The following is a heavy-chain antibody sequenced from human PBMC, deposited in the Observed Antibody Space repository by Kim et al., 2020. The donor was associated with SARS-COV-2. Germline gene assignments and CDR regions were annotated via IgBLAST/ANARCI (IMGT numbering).Heavy chain of an antibody. J-gene: IGHJ5*02. CDR1: GFTFSNYG. V-gene: IGHV3-33*01. CDR2: ITYDETDK. CDR3: ARALPDNSNHRNSFDP. Sequence: GGSLRLSCAASGFTFSNYGMHWVRQAPGKGLEWVAVITYDETDKFYADSVRGRCTISRDTAKNTLYLQMNSLRAEDTAVYYCARALPDNSNHRNSFDPWG.